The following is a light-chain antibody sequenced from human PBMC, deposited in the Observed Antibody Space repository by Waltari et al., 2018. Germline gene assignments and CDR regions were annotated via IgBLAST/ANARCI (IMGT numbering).Light chain of an antibody. CDR3: QSRDSTTLFV. CDR1: ALSSQW. J-gene: IGLJ2*01. CDR2: KNV. V-gene: IGLV3-25*03. Sequence: SYELTQPPSLSVSPGQTARITCSVDALSSQWAFWYQQKPGRSPILLIYKNVERPSEIPARFSGSHSGTTVTVTISGVQAEDEADYYCQSRDSTTLFVFGAGTKLTVL.